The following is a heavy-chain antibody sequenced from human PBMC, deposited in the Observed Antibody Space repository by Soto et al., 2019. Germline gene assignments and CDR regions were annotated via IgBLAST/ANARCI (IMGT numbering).Heavy chain of an antibody. D-gene: IGHD6-13*01. V-gene: IGHV4-61*01. J-gene: IGHJ6*03. Sequence: SETLSLTCTVSGGSVSSGSYYWSWIQQPPGKGLEWIGYIYYSGSTNYNPSLKSRVTISVDTSKNQFSLKLSSVTAADTAVYYCARQQTLRGFYSSCYMDVWGKGTSVTVSS. CDR2: IYYSGST. CDR3: ARQQTLRGFYSSCYMDV. CDR1: GGSVSSGSYY.